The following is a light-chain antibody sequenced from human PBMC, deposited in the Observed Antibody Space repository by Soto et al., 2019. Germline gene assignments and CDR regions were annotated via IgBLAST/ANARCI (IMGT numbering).Light chain of an antibody. CDR1: SSDVGSYNR. Sequence: QSVLTQPPSVSGSPGQSVTISCTGTSSDVGSYNRVSWYQQPPGTAPKLMIYDVSNRPSGVPDRFSGSKSGNAASLTITGLQAEDEADYYCSSYTSSSTYVFGTGTKVTDL. CDR2: DVS. J-gene: IGLJ1*01. CDR3: SSYTSSSTYV. V-gene: IGLV2-18*02.